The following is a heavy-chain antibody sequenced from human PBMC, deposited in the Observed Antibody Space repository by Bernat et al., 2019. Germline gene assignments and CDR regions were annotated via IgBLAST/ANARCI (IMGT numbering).Heavy chain of an antibody. J-gene: IGHJ6*02. CDR1: GFTFSSYG. D-gene: IGHD6-13*01. Sequence: QVQLVESGGGVVQPGRSLRLSCAVSGFTFSSYGMHWVRQAPGKGLEWVAVISYDGSNKYYADSVKGRFTISRDNSKNTLYLQMNSLRAEDTAVYYCAKDWGIAAAGTYYYGMDVWGQGTTVTVSS. CDR2: ISYDGSNK. CDR3: AKDWGIAAAGTYYYGMDV. V-gene: IGHV3-30*18.